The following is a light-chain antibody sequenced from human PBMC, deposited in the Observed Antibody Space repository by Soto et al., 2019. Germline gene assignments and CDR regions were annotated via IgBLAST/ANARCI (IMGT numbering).Light chain of an antibody. Sequence: AIRMTQSPSSFSASTGDRFTXPCRASQGISSYLAWYQQKPGKAPKLLIYDASSLESGVPQRFSGSGSGTEFTLTISSLQTDDFSTYYCQQYHSYWTFGQGTKVDIK. CDR2: DAS. CDR3: QQYHSYWT. CDR1: QGISSY. V-gene: IGKV1-8*01. J-gene: IGKJ1*01.